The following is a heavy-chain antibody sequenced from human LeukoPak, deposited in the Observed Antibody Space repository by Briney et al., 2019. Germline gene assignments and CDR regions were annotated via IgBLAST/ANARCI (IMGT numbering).Heavy chain of an antibody. D-gene: IGHD3-9*01. V-gene: IGHV3-48*01. J-gene: IGHJ5*02. CDR1: GFTFSSHS. CDR3: ARDRLYYDILTGYRPNWFDP. Sequence: GGSLRLSCAASGFTFSSHSMNWVRQAPGKGLEWVSYISSSSSTIYYADSVKGRFTISRDNAKNSLYLQMNSLRAEDTAVYYCARDRLYYDILTGYRPNWFDPWGQGTLVTVSS. CDR2: ISSSSSTI.